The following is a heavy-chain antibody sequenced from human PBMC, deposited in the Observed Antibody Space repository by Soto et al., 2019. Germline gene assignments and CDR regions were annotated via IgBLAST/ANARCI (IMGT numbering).Heavy chain of an antibody. D-gene: IGHD3-10*01. V-gene: IGHV4-39*01. CDR2: IYYSGST. CDR1: GCSISSSSYY. J-gene: IGHJ4*02. Sequence: PSETLSLTCTVSGCSISSSSYYWGWIRQPPGKGLEWIGSIYYSGSTYYNPSLKSRVTISVDTSKNQFSLKLSSVTAADTAVYYFATRNRFGEVYWGQGTLVTVSS. CDR3: ATRNRFGEVY.